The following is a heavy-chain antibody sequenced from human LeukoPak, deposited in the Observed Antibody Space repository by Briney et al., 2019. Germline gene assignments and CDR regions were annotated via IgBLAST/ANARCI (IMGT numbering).Heavy chain of an antibody. CDR1: GFTFSSYA. CDR3: AKVRSYQLPIDY. J-gene: IGHJ4*02. Sequence: GGSLRLSCAASGFTFSSYAMHWVRQAPGKGLEYVSAISSNGGSTYYANSVKGRFTISRDNSKNTLYLQMNSLRAEDTAVYYCAKVRSYQLPIDYWGQGTLVTVSS. V-gene: IGHV3-64*01. CDR2: ISSNGGST. D-gene: IGHD2-2*01.